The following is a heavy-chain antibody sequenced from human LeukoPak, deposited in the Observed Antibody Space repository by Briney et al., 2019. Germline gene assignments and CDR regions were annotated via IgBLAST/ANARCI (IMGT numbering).Heavy chain of an antibody. V-gene: IGHV3-23*01. J-gene: IGHJ6*02. CDR3: AKGVYYGSGSTFKNGMDV. CDR1: GFTFSSYA. D-gene: IGHD3-10*01. Sequence: QAGGSLRLSCAASGFTFSSYAMSWVRQAPGKGLEWVSAVTASAGNTYYADSVKGRFTISRDNSKNTLYPQVNSLRAEDTAVYYCAKGVYYGSGSTFKNGMDVWGQGTTVTVSS. CDR2: VTASAGNT.